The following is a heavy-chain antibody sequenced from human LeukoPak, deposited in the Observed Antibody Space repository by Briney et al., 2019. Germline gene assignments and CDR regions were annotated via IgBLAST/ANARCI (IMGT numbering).Heavy chain of an antibody. Sequence: PGGSLRLSCAASGFTFSSYAMSWVGQAPGKGLEWFSAISGSGGSTYYADSVKGRFTISRDNSKNTLYLQMNSLRAEDTAVYYCAKGTGGFIVVVPAAIRWGQGTLVTVSS. CDR1: GFTFSSYA. J-gene: IGHJ4*02. CDR2: ISGSGGST. D-gene: IGHD2-2*02. V-gene: IGHV3-23*01. CDR3: AKGTGGFIVVVPAAIR.